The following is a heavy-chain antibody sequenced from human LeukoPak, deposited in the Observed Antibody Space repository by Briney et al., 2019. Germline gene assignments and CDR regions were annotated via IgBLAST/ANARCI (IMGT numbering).Heavy chain of an antibody. J-gene: IGHJ5*02. CDR3: ARADIVVVVAATRWFDP. V-gene: IGHV1-69*05. Sequence: SVKVSCKASGGTFSSYAISWVRQAPGQGLEWMGGIIPIFGTANHAQKFQGRVTITMDESTSTAYMELRSLRSDDTAVYYCARADIVVVVAATRWFDPWGQGTLVTVSS. CDR1: GGTFSSYA. D-gene: IGHD2-15*01. CDR2: IIPIFGTA.